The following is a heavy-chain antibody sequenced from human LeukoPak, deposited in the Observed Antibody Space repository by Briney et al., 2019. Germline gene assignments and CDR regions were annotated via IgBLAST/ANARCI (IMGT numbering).Heavy chain of an antibody. D-gene: IGHD1-7*01. CDR2: INPNSGGT. CDR3: ARDGGSITGTFFFDY. J-gene: IGHJ4*02. CDR1: GYTFTGYY. V-gene: IGHV1-2*02. Sequence: ASVKVSCKASGYTFTGYYMHWVRQAPGQGLERMGWINPNSGGTNYAQKFQGRVTMTRDTSISTAYMELSRLRSDDTAVYYCARDGGSITGTFFFDYWGQGTLVTVSS.